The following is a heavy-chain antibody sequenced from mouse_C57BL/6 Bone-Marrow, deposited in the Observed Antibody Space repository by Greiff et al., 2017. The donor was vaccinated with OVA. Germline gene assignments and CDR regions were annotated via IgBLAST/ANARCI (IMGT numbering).Heavy chain of an antibody. CDR2: IYPRSGNT. CDR1: GYTFTSYG. J-gene: IGHJ4*01. V-gene: IGHV1-81*01. Sequence: VQRVESGAELARPGASVKLSCKASGYTFTSYGISWVKQRTGQGLEWIGEIYPRSGNTYYNEKFKGKATLTADKSSSTAYMELRSLTSEDSAVYFCARDGYLDAMDYWGQGTSVTVSS. D-gene: IGHD2-3*01. CDR3: ARDGYLDAMDY.